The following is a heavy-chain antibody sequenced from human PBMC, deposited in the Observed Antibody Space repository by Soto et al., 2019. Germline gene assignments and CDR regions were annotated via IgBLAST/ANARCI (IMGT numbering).Heavy chain of an antibody. D-gene: IGHD6-6*01. V-gene: IGHV1-18*01. Sequence: ASVKVSCKASGYTFTSYGISWVRQAPGQGLEWMGWISAIIGNANYAQKFQGRVTMTADKSTSTAYMELSSLRSEDTAVYYCARDRYSSSPLDYWGQGTLVTVSS. CDR2: ISAIIGNA. CDR3: ARDRYSSSPLDY. J-gene: IGHJ4*02. CDR1: GYTFTSYG.